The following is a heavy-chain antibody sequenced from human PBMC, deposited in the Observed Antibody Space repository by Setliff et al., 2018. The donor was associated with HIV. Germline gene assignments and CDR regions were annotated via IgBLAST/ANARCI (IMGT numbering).Heavy chain of an antibody. CDR3: ARVNALIRAPFDY. CDR2: IFYSGTT. V-gene: IGHV4-59*01. Sequence: ETLSLTCTVSGGSITGYYWSWVRQPPGKGLEWIGYIFYSGTTNSSPSLNSRATISVDPSKNSFSLRLSPVTAADTAVYYCARVNALIRAPFDYWGQGALVTVSS. CDR1: GGSITGYY. J-gene: IGHJ4*02.